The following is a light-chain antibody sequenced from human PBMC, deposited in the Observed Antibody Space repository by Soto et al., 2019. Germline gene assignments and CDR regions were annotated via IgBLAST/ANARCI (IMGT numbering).Light chain of an antibody. V-gene: IGLV1-44*01. CDR2: SNN. CDR3: AAWDDSLNAYV. CDR1: SSNIGRSS. Sequence: ALTQPPSASGTPGQRVTISCSGSSSNIGRSSVNWYQHLPGAAPKLLIFSNNQRPSGVPDRFSGSRSGTSASLAISGLQSEDEADYYCAAWDDSLNAYVFGTGSKVT. J-gene: IGLJ1*01.